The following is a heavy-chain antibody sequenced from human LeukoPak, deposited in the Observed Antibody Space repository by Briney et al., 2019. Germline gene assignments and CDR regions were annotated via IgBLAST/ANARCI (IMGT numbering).Heavy chain of an antibody. Sequence: SVKVSCKASGFTFTSSAVQWVRQARGQRLEWIGWIVVGSGNTNYAQKFQERVTITRDMSTSAAYMELSSLRSEDTAVYYCAAEQGLTVPSFDLWGRGTLVTVSS. D-gene: IGHD4-17*01. V-gene: IGHV1-58*01. CDR1: GFTFTSSA. CDR3: AAEQGLTVPSFDL. CDR2: IVVGSGNT. J-gene: IGHJ2*01.